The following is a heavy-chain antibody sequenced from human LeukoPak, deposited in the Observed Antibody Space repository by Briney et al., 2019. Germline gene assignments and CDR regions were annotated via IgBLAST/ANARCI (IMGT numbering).Heavy chain of an antibody. D-gene: IGHD3-10*01. CDR3: AAGGFGELLSGTFDY. CDR1: GGSISSGSYY. J-gene: IGHJ4*02. CDR2: IYTSGST. V-gene: IGHV4-61*02. Sequence: SQTLSLTCTVSGGSISSGSYYWSWIRQPAGKGLEWIGRIYTSGSTNYNPSLKSRVTMSVDTSKNQFSLKLSSVTAADTVVYYCAAGGFGELLSGTFDYWGQGTLVTVSS.